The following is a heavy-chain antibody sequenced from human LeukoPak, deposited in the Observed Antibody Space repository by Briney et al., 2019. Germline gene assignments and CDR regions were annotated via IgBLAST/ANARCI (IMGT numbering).Heavy chain of an antibody. V-gene: IGHV4-34*01. D-gene: IGHD3-3*01. Sequence: SETLSLTCAVYGGSFSGYYWSWIRQPPGKGLEWIGEINHSGSTNYNPSLKSRVTTSVDTSKNQFSLKLSSVTAADTAVYYCAVRNYDFWSGYYTSFDYWGQGTLVTVSS. CDR2: INHSGST. J-gene: IGHJ4*02. CDR1: GGSFSGYY. CDR3: AVRNYDFWSGYYTSFDY.